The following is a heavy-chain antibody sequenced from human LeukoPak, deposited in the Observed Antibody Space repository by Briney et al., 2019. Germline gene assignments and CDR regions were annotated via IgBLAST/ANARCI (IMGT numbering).Heavy chain of an antibody. V-gene: IGHV1-69*05. CDR2: IIPIFGTA. D-gene: IGHD3-3*01. J-gene: IGHJ6*03. CDR1: GGTFSSYA. Sequence: GSSVKVSCKASGGTFSSYAISWVRQAPGQGLEWMGGIIPIFGTANYAQKFQDRVTITTDESTSTAYMELSSLRSEDTAVYYCARTTPSPSGDYYMDVWGKGTTVTVSS. CDR3: ARTTPSPSGDYYMDV.